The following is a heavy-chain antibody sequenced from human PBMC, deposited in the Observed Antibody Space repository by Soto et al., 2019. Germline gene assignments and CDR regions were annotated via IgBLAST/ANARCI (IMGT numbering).Heavy chain of an antibody. CDR3: ARIGGYSYGYRLDYSMDV. Sequence: SGPTLVNPTETLTLTCIVSGFSLNNPRMGVSWIRQPPGKALEWLAHIFSNDEKSFSISTRSRLTISKDTSKSQVVLTMTNMDPVDTATYYCARIGGYSYGYRLDYSMDVWGQGTTVTVSS. D-gene: IGHD5-18*01. CDR1: GFSLNNPRMG. CDR2: IFSNDEK. J-gene: IGHJ6*02. V-gene: IGHV2-26*01.